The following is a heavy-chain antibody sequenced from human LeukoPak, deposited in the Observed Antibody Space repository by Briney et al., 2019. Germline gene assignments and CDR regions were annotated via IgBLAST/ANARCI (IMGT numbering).Heavy chain of an antibody. CDR1: RFTVSNNH. Sequence: PGGSLRLPCVGSRFTVSNNHMNWVRQAPGKGLEWVSVIYNGDNTYYADSVQGRFTISKDNSKNTLYLQMNSLRPEDTAVYFCARASRWLAFDNWGQGTLVTVSS. V-gene: IGHV3-66*01. CDR2: IYNGDNT. CDR3: ARASRWLAFDN. J-gene: IGHJ4*02. D-gene: IGHD6-19*01.